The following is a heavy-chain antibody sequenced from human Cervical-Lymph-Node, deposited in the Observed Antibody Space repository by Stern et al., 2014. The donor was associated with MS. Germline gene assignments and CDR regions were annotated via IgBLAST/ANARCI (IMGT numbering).Heavy chain of an antibody. CDR2: VFPVFGTP. CDR1: GGTFSKFP. V-gene: IGHV1-69*01. J-gene: IGHJ5*02. Sequence: QVQLVHSGAEVTKPGSSVKVSCQASGGTFSKFPSSWVRQAPGQGLEWMGGVFPVFGTPTYAQEFRGRVTITADVSTSTVYMELSSLRSDDTAVYYCALSSETSDRWYSLGYDLWGQGTLVTVSS. D-gene: IGHD6-13*01. CDR3: ALSSETSDRWYSLGYDL.